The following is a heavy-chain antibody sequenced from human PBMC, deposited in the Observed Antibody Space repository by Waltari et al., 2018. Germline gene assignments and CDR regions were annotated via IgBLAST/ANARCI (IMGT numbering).Heavy chain of an antibody. D-gene: IGHD6-13*01. Sequence: QVQLVESGGGVVQPGRSLRLSCAASGFTFSSYAMPWVRQAPGKGLEWVAVISYDGSNKYYADSVKGRFTISRDNSKNTLYLQMNSLRAEDTAVYYCARERQQLAKFDYWGQGTLVTVSS. V-gene: IGHV3-30-3*01. J-gene: IGHJ4*02. CDR1: GFTFSSYA. CDR2: ISYDGSNK. CDR3: ARERQQLAKFDY.